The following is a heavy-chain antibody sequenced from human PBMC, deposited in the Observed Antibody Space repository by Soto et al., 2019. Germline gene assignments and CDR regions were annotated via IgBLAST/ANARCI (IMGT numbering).Heavy chain of an antibody. CDR1: GYTFTSYA. D-gene: IGHD3-10*01. V-gene: IGHV1-3*01. CDR3: ARGGLLWFGEAAVAYAFDI. CDR2: INAGNGNT. Sequence: QVQLVQSGAEVKKPGASVKVSCKASGYTFTSYAMHWVRQAPGQRLEWMGWINAGNGNTKYSQKFQGRVTITRDTSASTAYMELSSLRSEDTAVYYCARGGLLWFGEAAVAYAFDIWGQGTMVTVSS. J-gene: IGHJ3*02.